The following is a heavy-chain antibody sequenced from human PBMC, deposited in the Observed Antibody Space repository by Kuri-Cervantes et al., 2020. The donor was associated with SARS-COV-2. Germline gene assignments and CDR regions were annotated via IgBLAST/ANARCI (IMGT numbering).Heavy chain of an antibody. J-gene: IGHJ4*02. D-gene: IGHD1-26*01. V-gene: IGHV3-30-3*01. Sequence: GESLKISCAVYGGSFSGYYWSWIRQPPGKGLEWVAVISYDGSNKYYADSVKGRFTISRDNAKNTLYLQMSSLRAEDTAVYYCVRDRGPGSSGVHWGQGTQVTVSS. CDR3: VRDRGPGSSGVH. CDR1: GGSFSGYY. CDR2: ISYDGSNK.